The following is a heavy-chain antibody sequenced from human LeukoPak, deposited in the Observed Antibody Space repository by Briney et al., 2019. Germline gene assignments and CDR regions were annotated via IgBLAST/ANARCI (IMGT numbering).Heavy chain of an antibody. V-gene: IGHV3-74*01. J-gene: IGHJ4*02. CDR1: GFTFSTYC. D-gene: IGHD2-2*01. CDR3: AREIGCSSTICKDY. Sequence: GGSLRLSCAASGFTFSTYCMHWVRQAPGEGPMWVSRICPDGTVTNYADSVKARFIISRDNARNTVYLQMNSLRAEDTAVYYCAREIGCSSTICKDYWGQGTLVTVSS. CDR2: ICPDGTVT.